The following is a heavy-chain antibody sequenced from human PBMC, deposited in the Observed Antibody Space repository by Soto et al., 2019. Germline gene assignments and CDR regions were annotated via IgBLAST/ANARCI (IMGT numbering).Heavy chain of an antibody. CDR3: SRGQRFSDWFDP. CDR1: GGTISGYY. J-gene: IGHJ5*02. D-gene: IGHD3-3*01. CDR2: VYSNCST. V-gene: IGHV4-4*07. Sequence: SETLSLTCSVSGGTISGYYWTWIRQPAGKGLERMGRVYSNCSTKYNPSLHSRVTMSLYTSNNKYSLRLTSVTATDTDVYYCSRGQRFSDWFDPWCQRTSVTVS.